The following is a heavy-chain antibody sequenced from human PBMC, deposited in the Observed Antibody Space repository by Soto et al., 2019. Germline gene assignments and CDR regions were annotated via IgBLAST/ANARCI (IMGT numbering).Heavy chain of an antibody. Sequence: SVKVSCKASGGTFSSFGISWVRQAPGQGLEWMGGIIPVFGRPNYAQRFRGRLTITADESTNTGYMELIDLRSEDTAVYYCAREGSGYNFWGQGTQVTVSS. CDR2: IIPVFGRP. CDR1: GGTFSSFG. CDR3: AREGSGYNF. D-gene: IGHD5-12*01. V-gene: IGHV1-69*13. J-gene: IGHJ1*01.